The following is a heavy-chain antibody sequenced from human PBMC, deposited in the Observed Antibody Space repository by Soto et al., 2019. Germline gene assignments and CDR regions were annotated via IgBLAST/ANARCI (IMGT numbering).Heavy chain of an antibody. D-gene: IGHD6-6*01. CDR2: IKQDGSEK. J-gene: IGHJ4*02. CDR3: ASRGPIAARPLDY. V-gene: IGHV3-7*01. Sequence: EVQLVESGGGSVQPGGSLRLSCAASGFTFSSYWMSWVRQAPGKGLEWVANIKQDGSEKYYVDSVKGRFTISRDNAKNSLYLQMNSLRAEDTAVYYCASRGPIAARPLDYWGQGTLVTVSS. CDR1: GFTFSSYW.